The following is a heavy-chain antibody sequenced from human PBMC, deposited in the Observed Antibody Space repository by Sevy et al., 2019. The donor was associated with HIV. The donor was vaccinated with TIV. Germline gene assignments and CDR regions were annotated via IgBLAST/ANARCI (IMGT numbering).Heavy chain of an antibody. CDR1: GFTFSSYG. CDR2: ISYDGSNK. V-gene: IGHV3-30*03. J-gene: IGHJ4*02. CDR3: ATNMVHAGAYYSYFDY. Sequence: GGSLRLSCAASGFTFSSYGMHWVRQAPGKGLEWVAVISYDGSNKYYADSVKGRFTISRDNSKNTVFLQMNSLRAEDTAIYFCATNMVHAGAYYSYFDYWGQGSLVTVSS. D-gene: IGHD1-26*01.